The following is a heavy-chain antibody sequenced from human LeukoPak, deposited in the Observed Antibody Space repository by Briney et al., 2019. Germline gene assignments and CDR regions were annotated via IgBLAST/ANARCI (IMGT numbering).Heavy chain of an antibody. CDR1: GFTVSSNY. CDR3: ARDLVAGAPWFDP. D-gene: IGHD6-13*01. CDR2: IYSGGTT. V-gene: IGHV3-66*01. Sequence: GGSLRLSCAASGFTVSSNYMSWVRQAPGKGLEWVSLIYSGGTTYYADSVKGRSTISRDNSKNALYLQMNSLRAEDTAVYYCARDLVAGAPWFDPWGRGTLVIVSS. J-gene: IGHJ5*02.